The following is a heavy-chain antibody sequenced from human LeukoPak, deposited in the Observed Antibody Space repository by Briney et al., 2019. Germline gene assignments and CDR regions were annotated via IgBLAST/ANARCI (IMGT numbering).Heavy chain of an antibody. Sequence: GASVNVSCKVSGYSLTDLSIHWVRQAPGRGLEWMGGVDREDRETIYAQNFQGRVTMTEDTSTDTAYMELSSVRTEDTAVYFCATSIVLPLRYMDVWGKGPAVTVSS. CDR2: VDREDRET. D-gene: IGHD4/OR15-4a*01. V-gene: IGHV1-24*01. CDR3: ATSIVLPLRYMDV. J-gene: IGHJ6*03. CDR1: GYSLTDLS.